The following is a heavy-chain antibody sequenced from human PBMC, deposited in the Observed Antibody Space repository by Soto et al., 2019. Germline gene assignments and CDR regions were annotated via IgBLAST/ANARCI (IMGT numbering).Heavy chain of an antibody. V-gene: IGHV1-18*01. D-gene: IGHD6-13*01. CDR2: ISAYNGNT. J-gene: IGHJ5*02. CDR1: GYPFTSYG. CDR3: ERRAGNWFDP. Sequence: ASVKVCFKASGYPFTSYGISWVRQAPGQGLEWMGWISAYNGNTNYAQKLQGRVTMTTDTSTSTAYMELRSLRSDDTAVYYCERRAGNWFDPWGQGTLVTVSS.